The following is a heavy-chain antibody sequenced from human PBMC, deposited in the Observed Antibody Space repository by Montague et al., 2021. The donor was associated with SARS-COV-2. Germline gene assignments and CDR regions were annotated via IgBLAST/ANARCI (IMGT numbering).Heavy chain of an antibody. J-gene: IGHJ6*02. Sequence: SETLSLTCTVSGGSISSYYWSWMRQPAGKGLEWIGRVYTSGSTNYNPSLKSRVTMSVDTSKNQFSLKLSSVTAADTAVYYCARDLSVYDYVWGSYRPYGMDVWGQGTTVTVSS. D-gene: IGHD3-16*02. CDR1: GGSISSYY. CDR2: VYTSGST. V-gene: IGHV4-4*07. CDR3: ARDLSVYDYVWGSYRPYGMDV.